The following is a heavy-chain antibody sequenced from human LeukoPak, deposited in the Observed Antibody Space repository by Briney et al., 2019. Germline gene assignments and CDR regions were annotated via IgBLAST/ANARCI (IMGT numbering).Heavy chain of an antibody. CDR3: ARGGWLDDY. CDR1: GYIFTSYW. D-gene: IGHD6-19*01. V-gene: IGHV5-10-1*01. CDR2: INPSNSYI. Sequence: HGESLQKSCRGSGYIFTSYWISRVRQMPGEGLEWMGRINPSNSYINYNPSLQGHVTFSVDMSIATAYLQWTTLMASDTAMYYCARGGWLDDYLRQGSLVTVSS. J-gene: IGHJ4*02.